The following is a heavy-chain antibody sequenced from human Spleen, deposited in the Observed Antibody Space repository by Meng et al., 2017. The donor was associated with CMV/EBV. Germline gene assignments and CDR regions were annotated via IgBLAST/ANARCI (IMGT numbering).Heavy chain of an antibody. CDR1: GYSFTGYF. CDR2: INPGNGDT. CDR3: ARELIFGVVGHYYGMDV. V-gene: IGHV1-2*02. D-gene: IGHD3-3*01. J-gene: IGHJ6*02. Sequence: ASVKVSCKASGYSFTGYFLHWVRQAPGQGLEWMGWINPGNGDTKYAQRFQGRVTMTRDTSISTAYMELNRLRSDDTAVYYCARELIFGVVGHYYGMDVWGQGITVTVSS.